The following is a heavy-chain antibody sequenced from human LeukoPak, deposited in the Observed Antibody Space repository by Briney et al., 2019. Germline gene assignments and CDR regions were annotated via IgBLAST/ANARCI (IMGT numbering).Heavy chain of an antibody. Sequence: PGGSLRLSCAASGFTFSSYAMSWVRQAPGKGLEWVSAISGSGGSTYYADSVKGRFTISRDNSKNTLYLQMNSLRAEDTAVYYCAKRLSGTSRRDYFDYWGQGTLVTVSS. D-gene: IGHD2-2*01. CDR3: AKRLSGTSRRDYFDY. CDR2: ISGSGGST. CDR1: GFTFSSYA. J-gene: IGHJ4*02. V-gene: IGHV3-23*01.